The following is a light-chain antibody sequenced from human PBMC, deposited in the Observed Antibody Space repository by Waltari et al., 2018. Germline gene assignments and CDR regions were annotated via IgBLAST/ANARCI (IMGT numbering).Light chain of an antibody. CDR3: QSYDSSLSGSVV. CDR1: TPNIGAGYR. CDR2: GNS. Sequence: QSVLTQPPSVSGAPGQRVTISCPGSTPNIGAGYRVLRNQQLPGTAPKLLIYGNSNRPSGVPDRFSGSKSGTSASLAITGLQAEDEADYYCQSYDSSLSGSVVFGGGTKLTVL. V-gene: IGLV1-40*01. J-gene: IGLJ2*01.